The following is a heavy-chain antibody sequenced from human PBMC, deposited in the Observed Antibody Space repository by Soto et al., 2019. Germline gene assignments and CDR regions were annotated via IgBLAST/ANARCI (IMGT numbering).Heavy chain of an antibody. D-gene: IGHD3-22*01. CDR2: IDPSDSQT. CDR3: ARQIYDSDTGPNFQYYFDS. CDR1: GYSFAVYW. Sequence: VESLKLSGKVSGYSFAVYWITWVRQKPGKGLEWMGRIDPSDSQTYYSPSFRGHVTISVTKSITTVFLQWSSLRASDTAMYYCARQIYDSDTGPNFQYYFDSWGQGTPVTVSS. V-gene: IGHV5-10-1*01. J-gene: IGHJ4*02.